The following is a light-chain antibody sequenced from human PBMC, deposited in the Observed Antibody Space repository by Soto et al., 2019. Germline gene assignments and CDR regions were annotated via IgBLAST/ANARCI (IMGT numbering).Light chain of an antibody. Sequence: QSVLTQPASVSGSPGQSITISCTGSTTDFGAYNYVSWYQVHPGKAPKLLIFEVSNRPSGVSDRFSASKSGNTASLTISGLQAEDEGDYYCSSFASSSTPYVFATGTKVTVL. J-gene: IGLJ1*01. CDR3: SSFASSSTPYV. CDR2: EVS. V-gene: IGLV2-14*01. CDR1: TTDFGAYNY.